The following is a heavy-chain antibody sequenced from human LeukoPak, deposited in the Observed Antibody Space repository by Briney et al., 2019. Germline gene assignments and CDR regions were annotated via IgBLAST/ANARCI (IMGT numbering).Heavy chain of an antibody. Sequence: GESLKISCEGSGYKFTDYWIGWVRQMPGKGLEWMGIIYPGDSKAKYSPSFQGQVTISADKSISTAYLQWSSLRASDTAMYYCARLSGYSNGYDPDFDYWGQGTLVTVSS. D-gene: IGHD5-18*01. V-gene: IGHV5-51*01. CDR1: GYKFTDYW. J-gene: IGHJ4*02. CDR2: IYPGDSKA. CDR3: ARLSGYSNGYDPDFDY.